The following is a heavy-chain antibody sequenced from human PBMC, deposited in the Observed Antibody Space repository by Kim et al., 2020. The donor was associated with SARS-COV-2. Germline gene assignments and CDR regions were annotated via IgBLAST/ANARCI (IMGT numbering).Heavy chain of an antibody. J-gene: IGHJ6*02. CDR1: GFTFSSYA. Sequence: GGSLRLSCAASGFTFSSYAMSWVRQAPGKGLEWVSAISGSGGSTYYADSVKGRFTISRDNSKNTLYLQMNSLRAEDTAVYYCAKYGSGVVKLWSYYYYGMDVWGQGTTVTVSS. CDR2: ISGSGGST. D-gene: IGHD3-3*01. CDR3: AKYGSGVVKLWSYYYYGMDV. V-gene: IGHV3-23*01.